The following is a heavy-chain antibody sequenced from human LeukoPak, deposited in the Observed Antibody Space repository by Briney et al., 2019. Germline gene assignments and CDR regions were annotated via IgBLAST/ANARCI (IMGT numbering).Heavy chain of an antibody. Sequence: SVKVSCKASGGTFSSYAISWVRQAPGQGLEWMGGIIPIFGTANYAQKFQGRVTFTADESTSTAYMELSSLRSEDTAVYYCAITKHDYGDYYFDYWGQGTLVTVSS. CDR2: IIPIFGTA. D-gene: IGHD4-17*01. J-gene: IGHJ4*02. CDR3: AITKHDYGDYYFDY. V-gene: IGHV1-69*01. CDR1: GGTFSSYA.